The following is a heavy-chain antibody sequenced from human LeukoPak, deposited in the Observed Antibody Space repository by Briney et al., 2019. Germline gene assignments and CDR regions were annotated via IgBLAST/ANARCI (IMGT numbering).Heavy chain of an antibody. D-gene: IGHD3-22*01. Sequence: EASVKVSCKASGYTFTGYYMHWVRQAPGQGLEWMGWINPNSGGTNYAQKFQGRVTMTRDTSISTAYMELSRLRSDDTAVYYCASPSYDSSGYYSDWGQGTLVTVPS. V-gene: IGHV1-2*02. CDR3: ASPSYDSSGYYSD. CDR1: GYTFTGYY. J-gene: IGHJ4*02. CDR2: INPNSGGT.